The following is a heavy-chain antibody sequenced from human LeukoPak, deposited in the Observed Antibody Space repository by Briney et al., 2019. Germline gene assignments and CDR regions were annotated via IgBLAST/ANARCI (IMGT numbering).Heavy chain of an antibody. J-gene: IGHJ4*02. CDR3: ARQTGVFDY. CDR1: GGSFSGYY. V-gene: IGHV4-34*01. CDR2: INHSGST. D-gene: IGHD7-27*01. Sequence: SETLSLTCAVYGGSFSGYYWSWIRQPPGKGLEWIGEINHSGSTNYNPSLKSRVTISVDTSKNQFSLKLSSVTAADTAVYYCARQTGVFDYWGQGTLVTVSS.